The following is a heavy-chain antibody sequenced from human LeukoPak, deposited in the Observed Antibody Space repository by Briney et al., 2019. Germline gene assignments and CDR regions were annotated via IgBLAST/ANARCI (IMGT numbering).Heavy chain of an antibody. V-gene: IGHV4-38-2*02. J-gene: IGHJ5*02. CDR3: ARRTHGSGSPNIGAWFDP. CDR1: GYSISSGYY. Sequence: SETLSLTCTVSGYSISSGYYWGWIRQPPGKGLEWIGSIYHGGSTYYNPSLRSRVTMSVDTSKNQFSLNLRSVTAADTAVYYCARRTHGSGSPNIGAWFDPWGQGTLVTVSS. CDR2: IYHGGST. D-gene: IGHD3-10*01.